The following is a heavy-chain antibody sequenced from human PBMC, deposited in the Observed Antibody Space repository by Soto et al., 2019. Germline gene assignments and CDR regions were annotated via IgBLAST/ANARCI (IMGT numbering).Heavy chain of an antibody. J-gene: IGHJ4*02. D-gene: IGHD5-12*01. V-gene: IGHV4-59*01. CDR3: ASQMASEAPFDY. CDR1: GGSISSYY. CDR2: IYYSGST. Sequence: PSETLSLTCTVSGGSISSYYWSWIRQPPGKGLEWIGYIYYSGSTNCNPSLKSRVTISVDTSKNQFSLKLSSVTAADTAVYYCASQMASEAPFDYWGQGTLVTSP.